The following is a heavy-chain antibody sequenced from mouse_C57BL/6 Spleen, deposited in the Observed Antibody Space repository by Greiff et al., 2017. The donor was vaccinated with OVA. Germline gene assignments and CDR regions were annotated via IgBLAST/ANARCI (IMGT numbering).Heavy chain of an antibody. V-gene: IGHV5-17*01. CDR1: GFTFSDYG. D-gene: IGHD1-1*01. J-gene: IGHJ3*01. Sequence: EVQVVESGGGLVKPGGSLKLSCAASGFTFSDYGMHWVRQAPEKGLEWVAYISSGSSTIYYADTVKGRFTISRDNAKNTLFLQMTSLRSEDTAMYYCARGVLRSSAGFAYWGQGTLVTVSA. CDR3: ARGVLRSSAGFAY. CDR2: ISSGSSTI.